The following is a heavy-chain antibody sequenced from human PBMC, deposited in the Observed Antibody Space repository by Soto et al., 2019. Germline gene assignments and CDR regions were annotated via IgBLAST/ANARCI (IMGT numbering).Heavy chain of an antibody. Sequence: QVQLVESGGGWVQPGRSLRLSCEATGFSFTTYRMHWVRQAPGKWLEWVAVIGYDGNNKYYADSVEGRFTISRDNSKNTVYLQMKSLRGDDTAVYYCARGGVTGIVGIFGSPLDIWGQGTVVTVSS. CDR3: ARGGVTGIVGIFGSPLDI. D-gene: IGHD1-1*01. CDR2: IGYDGNNK. V-gene: IGHV3-33*01. J-gene: IGHJ3*02. CDR1: GFSFTTYR.